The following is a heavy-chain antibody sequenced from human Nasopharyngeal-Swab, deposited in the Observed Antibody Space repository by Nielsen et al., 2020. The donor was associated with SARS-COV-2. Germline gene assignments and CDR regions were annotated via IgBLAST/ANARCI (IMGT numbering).Heavy chain of an antibody. CDR2: ISFSGSET. CDR3: ARDKGDYGSEAAGMDV. Sequence: RQAPGKGLEWVSFISFSGSETDYADCVRGRITIFRDNDKNSVSLQMNSLRPEDTAVYYCARDKGDYGSEAAGMDVRGQGTTVTVSS. V-gene: IGHV3-11*05. D-gene: IGHD4-17*01. J-gene: IGHJ6*02.